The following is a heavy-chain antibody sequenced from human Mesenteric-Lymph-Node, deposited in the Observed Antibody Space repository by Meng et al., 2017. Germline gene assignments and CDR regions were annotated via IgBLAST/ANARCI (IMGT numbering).Heavy chain of an antibody. Sequence: ASVKVSCKASGYTFTGYYMHWVRQAPGQGLEWMGWINPNSGGTNYAQKFQGRVAMTRDTSISTAYMELSRLRSDDTAVYYCARMRLRYYVYYYGMDVWGQGTTVTVSS. CDR2: INPNSGGT. D-gene: IGHD5-12*01. CDR1: GYTFTGYY. CDR3: ARMRLRYYVYYYGMDV. V-gene: IGHV1-2*02. J-gene: IGHJ6*02.